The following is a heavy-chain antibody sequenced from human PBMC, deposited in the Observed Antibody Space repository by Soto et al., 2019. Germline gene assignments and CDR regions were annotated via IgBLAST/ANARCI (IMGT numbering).Heavy chain of an antibody. CDR2: VYYSGGT. CDR3: ARDRRCGNGVCSGGVDC. Sequence: PSETLSLTCTVSGGSISRYYVSWIRQPPGKGLEWIGYVYYSGGTIYNPSLKSRVTISVDTSKNQFSLQLNSVTTADTAVYYCARDRRCGNGVCSGGVDCWGQGTLVTVSS. CDR1: GGSISRYY. D-gene: IGHD2-8*01. J-gene: IGHJ4*02. V-gene: IGHV4-59*01.